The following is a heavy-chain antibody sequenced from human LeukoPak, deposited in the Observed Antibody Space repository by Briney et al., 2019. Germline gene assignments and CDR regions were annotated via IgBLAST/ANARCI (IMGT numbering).Heavy chain of an antibody. CDR3: AIGGRMTTVTTTFDY. CDR1: GFTFSSYA. D-gene: IGHD4-17*01. Sequence: GGSLRLSCAASGFTFSSYAMHWVRQAPGKGLEWVAVISYDGSNKYYADSAKGRFTISRDNSKNTLYLQMNSLRAEDTAVYYCAIGGRMTTVTTTFDYWGQGTLVTVSS. CDR2: ISYDGSNK. J-gene: IGHJ4*02. V-gene: IGHV3-30-3*01.